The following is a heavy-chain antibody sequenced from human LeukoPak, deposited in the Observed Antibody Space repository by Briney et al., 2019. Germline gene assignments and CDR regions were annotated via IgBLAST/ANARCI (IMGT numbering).Heavy chain of an antibody. CDR1: GFTFSSYA. J-gene: IGHJ4*02. D-gene: IGHD3-10*01. CDR2: ISGGST. V-gene: IGHV3-23*01. CDR3: AKDDYGSGSRLDY. Sequence: PGGSLRLSCAASGFTFSSYAMSWVRQAPGKGLEWVSAISGGSTYYADSVKGRFTISRGNSKNTLYLQMNSLRAEDTAVYYCAKDDYGSGSRLDYWGQGTLVTVSS.